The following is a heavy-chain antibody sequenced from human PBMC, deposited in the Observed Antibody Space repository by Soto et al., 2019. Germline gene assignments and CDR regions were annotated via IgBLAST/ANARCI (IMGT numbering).Heavy chain of an antibody. Sequence: GASVKVSCKASGYTFTSYGISGVRQAPGQGLEWMGWISAYNGNTNYAQKLQGRVTMTTDTSTSTAYMGLRSLRSDDTAVYYCARLRIAAAGTWWFDPWGQGTLVTVSS. CDR3: ARLRIAAAGTWWFDP. J-gene: IGHJ5*02. D-gene: IGHD6-13*01. CDR1: GYTFTSYG. V-gene: IGHV1-18*04. CDR2: ISAYNGNT.